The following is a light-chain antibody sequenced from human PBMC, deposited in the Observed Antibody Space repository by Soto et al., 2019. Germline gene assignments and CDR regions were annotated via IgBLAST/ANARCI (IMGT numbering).Light chain of an antibody. CDR3: QQYVRSPWT. Sequence: EIVLTQSPGTLSLSPGERATLSCRASQNVSSTYLAWYQQKPGQAPRLLIDGASSRATGIPDRFSGSGSGTDFTLTISRLEPEDFAVYYCQQYVRSPWTFGQGTKVEIK. CDR2: GAS. CDR1: QNVSSTY. J-gene: IGKJ1*01. V-gene: IGKV3-20*01.